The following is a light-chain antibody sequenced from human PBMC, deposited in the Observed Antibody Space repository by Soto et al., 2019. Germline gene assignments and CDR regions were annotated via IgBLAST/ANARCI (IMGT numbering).Light chain of an antibody. CDR1: QSVGSKY. Sequence: EIVLTQSPGSLSLSPGERATVSCRASQSVGSKYLVWYQQKPGQAPRLLIYGTSSRVTGIPDRFSGSESGTDFTLTISRLEPEDFAVYYCQQFDIPPRTFGQGTRVEF. J-gene: IGKJ1*01. CDR3: QQFDIPPRT. V-gene: IGKV3-20*01. CDR2: GTS.